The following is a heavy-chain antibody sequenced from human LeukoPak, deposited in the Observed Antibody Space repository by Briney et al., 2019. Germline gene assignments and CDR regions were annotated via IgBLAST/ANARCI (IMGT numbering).Heavy chain of an antibody. Sequence: PGGSLRLSCAASGFTFSDYYMIWIRQAPGKGLEWVSYISSSGSPTYYADSVKGRFAISRDNAKNSLYLQMNSLRAEDTAVYYCARDASESGYDYFDYWGQGTLVTVSS. CDR2: ISSSGSPT. D-gene: IGHD5-12*01. J-gene: IGHJ4*02. CDR3: ARDASESGYDYFDY. V-gene: IGHV3-11*01. CDR1: GFTFSDYY.